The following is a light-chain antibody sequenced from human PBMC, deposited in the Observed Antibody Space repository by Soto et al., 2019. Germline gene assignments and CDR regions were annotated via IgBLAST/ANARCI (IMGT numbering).Light chain of an antibody. Sequence: DIQMTQSPSTLSASVGDSVTITCRASQSISTSLAWYQQKPRKAPNLLIYDASSLASGVPSRFSGSGSGTEFSLTITSLQPDDFATFYCQQYNSHSKTFGQGTKVEFK. J-gene: IGKJ1*01. V-gene: IGKV1-5*01. CDR3: QQYNSHSKT. CDR2: DAS. CDR1: QSISTS.